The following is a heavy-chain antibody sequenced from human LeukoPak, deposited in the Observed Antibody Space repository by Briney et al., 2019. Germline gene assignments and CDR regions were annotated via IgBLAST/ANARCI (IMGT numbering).Heavy chain of an antibody. CDR3: ARDLSEVEPAAIQYYYYGMDV. Sequence: GASVKVSCKASGYTFTSYGISWVRQAPGQGLEWMGWISAYKGNTNYAQKLQGRVTMTTDTSTSTAYMELRSLRSDDTAVYYCARDLSEVEPAAIQYYYYGMDVCGQGTTVTVSS. V-gene: IGHV1-18*01. J-gene: IGHJ6*02. D-gene: IGHD2-2*02. CDR2: ISAYKGNT. CDR1: GYTFTSYG.